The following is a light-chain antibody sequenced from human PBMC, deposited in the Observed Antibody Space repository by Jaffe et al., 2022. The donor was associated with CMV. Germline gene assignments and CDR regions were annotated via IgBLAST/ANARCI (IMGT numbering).Light chain of an antibody. V-gene: IGLV1-51*02. J-gene: IGLJ2*01. Sequence: QSVLTQPPSVSAAPGQKVTISCSGSSSNIGSNYVSWYQQLPGTAPKLLIYENNKRPSGIPDRFSGSKSGTSATLGITGLQTGDEADYYCATWDNSLSAGVFGGGTKLTVL. CDR3: ATWDNSLSAGV. CDR2: ENN. CDR1: SSNIGSNY.